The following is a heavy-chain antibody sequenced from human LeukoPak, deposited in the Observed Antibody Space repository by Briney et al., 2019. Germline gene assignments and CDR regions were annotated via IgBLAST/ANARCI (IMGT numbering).Heavy chain of an antibody. CDR3: VRGHDSFDY. CDR2: SRNKDHRYST. D-gene: IGHD3-3*01. J-gene: IGHJ4*02. V-gene: IGHV3-72*01. Sequence: GGSLRLSFAVSGFTFSDHYMDWVPQAAGKRLEWVGRSRNKDHRYSTEYAASVEGRFTISRDLSKNSLYLQMNSLKIEDTAIYYCVRGHDSFDYWGQGTLVTVSS. CDR1: GFTFSDHY.